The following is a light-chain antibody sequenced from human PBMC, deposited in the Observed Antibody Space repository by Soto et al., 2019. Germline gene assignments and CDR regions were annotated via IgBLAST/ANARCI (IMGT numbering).Light chain of an antibody. CDR2: GAS. Sequence: EVAMTQSPATLSVSPGERATLSCRASQSVSSNLAWYQQKPGQAPRLLIYGASTRATGVPARFGGSGSGTEFTLTISSLQSEDFAVYSCQQYNNWPLTFGGGTKVEIK. CDR3: QQYNNWPLT. V-gene: IGKV3-15*01. J-gene: IGKJ4*01. CDR1: QSVSSN.